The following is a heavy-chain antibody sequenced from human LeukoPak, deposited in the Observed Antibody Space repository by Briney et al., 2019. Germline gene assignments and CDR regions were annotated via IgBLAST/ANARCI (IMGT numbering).Heavy chain of an antibody. J-gene: IGHJ3*02. D-gene: IGHD3-22*01. CDR2: INPNSGGT. CDR1: GYTFTGYY. Sequence: ASVKVSCKASGYTFTGYYMHWVRQAPGQGLEWMGWINPNSGGTNYAQKFQGRVTMTRDTSISTAYMELSRLRSDDTAVYYCARGLATYDSSGYTASDIWGQGTMVTVSS. CDR3: ARGLATYDSSGYTASDI. V-gene: IGHV1-2*02.